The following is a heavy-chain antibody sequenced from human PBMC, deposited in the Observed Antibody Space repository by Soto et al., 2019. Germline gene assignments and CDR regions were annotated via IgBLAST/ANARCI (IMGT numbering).Heavy chain of an antibody. CDR1: GFTFSTYA. CDR3: AKNKGGRDCSSTSCLYSFDY. D-gene: IGHD2-2*01. J-gene: IGHJ4*02. CDR2: ISDNGST. V-gene: IGHV3-23*01. Sequence: EVQLLESGGGLAQPGGSLRLSCAASGFTFSTYAMSWVRQAAGKGLEWVSTISDNGSTYYADSVKGRFTISRDKSKITLYQEMNSLRAADTAVYYCAKNKGGRDCSSTSCLYSFDYWGQGTLVTVSS.